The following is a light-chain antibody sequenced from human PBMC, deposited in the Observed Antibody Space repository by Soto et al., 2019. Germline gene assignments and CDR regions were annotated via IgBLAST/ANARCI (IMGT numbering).Light chain of an antibody. Sequence: EIVMTQSPATLSVSPGERATLSCRASQSVSNNLAWYQLKPGQAPRLLIYGASTGPTGIPARFSGSGSGTEFTLTISSLQSEDFAVYYCQQYNSWPWTFGQGTKVEV. J-gene: IGKJ1*01. CDR3: QQYNSWPWT. CDR2: GAS. V-gene: IGKV3-15*01. CDR1: QSVSNN.